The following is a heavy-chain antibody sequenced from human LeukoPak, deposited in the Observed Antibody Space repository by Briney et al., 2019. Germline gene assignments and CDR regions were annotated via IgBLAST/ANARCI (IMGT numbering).Heavy chain of an antibody. CDR3: ARLTADGRLYFVD. Sequence: PGGSLRLSCAASGFTVNSNYLSWVRQAPGKGLEWVSTLYNTGNTYYANSVKGRFSISRDNSKNTLFLQMNSLRAEDTAVYCCARLTADGRLYFVDWGPGTLVTVSS. CDR1: GFTVNSNY. D-gene: IGHD6-13*01. CDR2: LYNTGNT. J-gene: IGHJ4*02. V-gene: IGHV3-53*01.